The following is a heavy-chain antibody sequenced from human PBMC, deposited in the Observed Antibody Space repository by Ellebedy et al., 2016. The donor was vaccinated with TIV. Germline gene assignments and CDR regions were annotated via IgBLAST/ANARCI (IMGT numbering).Heavy chain of an antibody. Sequence: PGGSLRLSCPASGFTFEEYGMSWVRQGPGKGLQWVSYISYIGDSATYADSVKGRFTISRDNAKSSLYLHMNSLRVEDTAFYYCVGDPWLVMDYWGQGILVTVSS. J-gene: IGHJ4*02. CDR1: GFTFEEYG. CDR2: ISYIGDSA. V-gene: IGHV3-20*04. D-gene: IGHD6-19*01. CDR3: VGDPWLVMDY.